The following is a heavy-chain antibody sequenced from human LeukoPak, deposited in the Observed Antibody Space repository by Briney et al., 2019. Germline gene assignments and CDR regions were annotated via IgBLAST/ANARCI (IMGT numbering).Heavy chain of an antibody. CDR3: AKDRPYDFWSGYSAGYDY. CDR2: IRYDGSNK. CDR1: GFTFSSYG. V-gene: IGHV3-30*02. Sequence: GGSLRLSCAASGFTFSSYGMHWVRQAPGKGLEWVAFIRYDGSNKYYADSVKGRFTISRDNSKNTLYLQMNSQRAEDTAVYYCAKDRPYDFWSGYSAGYDYWGQGTLVTVSS. J-gene: IGHJ4*02. D-gene: IGHD3-3*01.